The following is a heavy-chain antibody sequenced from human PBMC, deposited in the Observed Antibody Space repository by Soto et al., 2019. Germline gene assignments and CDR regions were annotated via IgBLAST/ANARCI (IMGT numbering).Heavy chain of an antibody. D-gene: IGHD3-16*02. Sequence: QVQLVQSGAEVKKPGASVKVSCKASGYTFTSYGISWVRQAPGQGLEWMGWISAYNGNTNYAQKLQGRVTMTTDTSTSTAYMELRSLRSDDTAVYYCARWSLQDDYVWGSYRSDFDYWGQGTLVTVSS. CDR2: ISAYNGNT. CDR3: ARWSLQDDYVWGSYRSDFDY. CDR1: GYTFTSYG. J-gene: IGHJ4*02. V-gene: IGHV1-18*04.